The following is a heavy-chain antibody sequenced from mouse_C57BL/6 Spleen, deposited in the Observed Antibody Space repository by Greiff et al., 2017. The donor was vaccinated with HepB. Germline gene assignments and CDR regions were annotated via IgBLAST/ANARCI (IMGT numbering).Heavy chain of an antibody. D-gene: IGHD2-12*01. Sequence: VQLQQSGPELVKPGASVKISCKASGYTFTDYYMNWVKQSHGKSLEWIGDINPNNGGTSYNQKFKGKATLTVDKSSSTAYMELRSLTSEDSAVYYCARGLYWFAYWGQGTLVTVSA. CDR3: ARGLYWFAY. V-gene: IGHV1-26*01. J-gene: IGHJ3*01. CDR2: INPNNGGT. CDR1: GYTFTDYY.